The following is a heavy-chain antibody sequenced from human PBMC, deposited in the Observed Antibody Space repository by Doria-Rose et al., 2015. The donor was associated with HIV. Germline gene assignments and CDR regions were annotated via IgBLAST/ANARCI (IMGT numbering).Heavy chain of an antibody. CDR3: ARAAGYRVMYTTGDSFDI. CDR2: MNPNSGNT. V-gene: IGHV1-8*01. J-gene: IGHJ3*02. D-gene: IGHD2-8*02. CDR1: GYTFNKHD. Sequence: QVQLVQSGAEVKKPGAPVRVSCKASGYTFNKHDINWVRQATGQGLEWMGWMNPNSGNTGYTQNFQGRVTMTRNTSTSTAYMELDGLRSEDTAVYYCARAAGYRVMYTTGDSFDIWGQGTMVTVAS.